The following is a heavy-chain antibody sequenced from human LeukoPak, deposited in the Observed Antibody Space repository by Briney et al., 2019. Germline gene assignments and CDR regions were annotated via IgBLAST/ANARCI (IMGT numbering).Heavy chain of an antibody. CDR1: GFTFHDYS. CDR2: ISWDGYST. CDR3: AKDAGGAAGRAYGMDV. J-gene: IGHJ6*02. D-gene: IGHD6-13*01. V-gene: IGHV3-43*01. Sequence: GGSLRLSCAASGFTFHDYSMHWVRQAPGRGLEWVSLISWDGYSTHYADSVKGRFTISRNNSKNSLYLQMNSLGTEDTALYYCAKDAGGAAGRAYGMDVWGQGTTVTVSS.